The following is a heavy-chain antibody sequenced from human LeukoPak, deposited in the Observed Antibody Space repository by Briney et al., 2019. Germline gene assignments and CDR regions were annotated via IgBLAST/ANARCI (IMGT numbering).Heavy chain of an antibody. CDR3: ARFIGNGGYFDY. V-gene: IGHV1-46*01. J-gene: IGHJ4*02. Sequence: ASVKVSCKASGYTFTSYYMHWVRQAPGQGLEWMGIINPSGGSTSYAQKFQGRVTMTRDTSTSIVYMELSSLRSEDTAVYYCARFIGNGGYFDYWGQGTLVTVSS. D-gene: IGHD1-14*01. CDR1: GYTFTSYY. CDR2: INPSGGST.